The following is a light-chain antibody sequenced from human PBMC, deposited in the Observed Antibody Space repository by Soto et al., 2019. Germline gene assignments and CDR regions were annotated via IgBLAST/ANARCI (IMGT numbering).Light chain of an antibody. CDR3: QQFNSYPIT. Sequence: AIPLTQSPSSLSASVGDRVTITCRASQEIRGALAWYQQKPGKAPKILIYDVSTLESGVPSRFSGSSSGTDFTLTISSLQPVDFATYYCQQFNSYPITFGQGTRLEIK. CDR2: DVS. J-gene: IGKJ5*01. V-gene: IGKV1-13*02. CDR1: QEIRGA.